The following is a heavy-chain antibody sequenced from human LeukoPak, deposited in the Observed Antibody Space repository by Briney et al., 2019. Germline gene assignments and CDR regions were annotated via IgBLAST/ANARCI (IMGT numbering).Heavy chain of an antibody. Sequence: GGSLRLSCAASGFTFSSYAMHWVRQAPGKGLEWVAVISYDGSNKYYADSVKGRFTISRDNSKNTLYLQMNSLRAEDTAVYYCARSWDSRAEDVGNDYWGQGTLVTVSS. CDR1: GFTFSSYA. V-gene: IGHV3-30-3*01. D-gene: IGHD6-13*01. J-gene: IGHJ4*02. CDR2: ISYDGSNK. CDR3: ARSWDSRAEDVGNDY.